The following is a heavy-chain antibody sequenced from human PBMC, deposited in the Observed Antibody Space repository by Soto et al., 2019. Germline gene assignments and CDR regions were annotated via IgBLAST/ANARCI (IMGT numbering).Heavy chain of an antibody. CDR2: IKQDGSEK. CDR1: GFTFSSYW. Sequence: LRLSCAASGFTFSSYWMSWVRQAPGKGLEWVANIKQDGSEKYYVDSVKGRFTISRDNAKNSLYLQMNSLRDEDTAVYYCATITMIVVVPGMDVWGQGTTVTVSS. J-gene: IGHJ6*02. D-gene: IGHD3-22*01. CDR3: ATITMIVVVPGMDV. V-gene: IGHV3-7*01.